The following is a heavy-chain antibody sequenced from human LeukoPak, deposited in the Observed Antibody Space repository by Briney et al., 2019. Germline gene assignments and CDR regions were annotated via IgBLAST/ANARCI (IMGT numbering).Heavy chain of an antibody. CDR3: AKYHTYYYGSGSDY. CDR2: IRYDGSSK. J-gene: IGHJ4*02. D-gene: IGHD3-10*01. Sequence: GGSLRLSCAASGFTFSSYGMHWVRQAPGKGLEWVAFIRYDGSSKYYADSVKGRFTIYRDNYNNTLYLPMNSLRAENTAVYYCAKYHTYYYGSGSDYWGQGTLVTVSS. CDR1: GFTFSSYG. V-gene: IGHV3-30*02.